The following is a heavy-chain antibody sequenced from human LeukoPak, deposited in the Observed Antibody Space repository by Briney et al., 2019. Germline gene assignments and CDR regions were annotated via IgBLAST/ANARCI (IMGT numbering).Heavy chain of an antibody. CDR1: GFTFSSYG. Sequence: GGSLRLSCAASGFTFSSYGMHWVRQAPGKGLEWVAVIWYDGSNKYYADSVKGRFTISRDNSKNTLYLQMNSLRAEDTAVYYCARDGIQGGDYAYFDYWGQGTLVTVSS. CDR3: ARDGIQGGDYAYFDY. V-gene: IGHV3-33*01. CDR2: IWYDGSNK. D-gene: IGHD4-17*01. J-gene: IGHJ4*02.